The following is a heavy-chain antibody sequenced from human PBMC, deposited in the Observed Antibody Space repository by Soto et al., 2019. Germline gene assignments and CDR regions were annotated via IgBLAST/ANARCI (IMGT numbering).Heavy chain of an antibody. CDR1: GFTFSSYG. D-gene: IGHD1-26*01. J-gene: IGHJ5*02. CDR3: AKDFHERGIVAPFDP. V-gene: IGHV3-30*18. Sequence: PGGSLRLSCAASGFTFSSYGMHWVRQAPGKGLEWVAVISYDGSNKYYADSVKGRFTISRDNSKNTLYLQMNSLRAEDTAVYYCAKDFHERGIVAPFDPWGQGTLVTVSS. CDR2: ISYDGSNK.